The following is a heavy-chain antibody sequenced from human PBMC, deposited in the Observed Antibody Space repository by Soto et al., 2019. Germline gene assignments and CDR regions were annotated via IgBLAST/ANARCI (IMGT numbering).Heavy chain of an antibody. CDR1: GLTISNYP. D-gene: IGHD3-22*01. Sequence: EVQLLESGGGLVQPGGSLRLSCAASGLTISNYPMSWVRQAPGKGLDWVSGISGSGDRTYYADSAKGRFTISKDISNNSLCLQLDNLGVEDTAVYFCVKDAGGYPSTAPHGAQGTLVTVSS. V-gene: IGHV3-23*01. CDR3: VKDAGGYPSTAPH. CDR2: ISGSGDRT. J-gene: IGHJ1*01.